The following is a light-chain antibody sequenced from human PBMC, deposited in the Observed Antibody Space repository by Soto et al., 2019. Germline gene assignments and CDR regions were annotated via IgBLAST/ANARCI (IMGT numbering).Light chain of an antibody. Sequence: DIQMTQSPSTLSASVGDRVTITCRASQSISSWLAWYQQKPGKAPNLLIYDASTLESGVPSRFSGSESGTEFTLTISSLQPCEFATYYCQQYHSFPFTFGQGTKMDIK. CDR1: QSISSW. V-gene: IGKV1-5*01. J-gene: IGKJ3*01. CDR3: QQYHSFPFT. CDR2: DAS.